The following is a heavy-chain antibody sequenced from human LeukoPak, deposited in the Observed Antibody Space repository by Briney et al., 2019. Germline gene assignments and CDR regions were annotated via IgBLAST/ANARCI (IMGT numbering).Heavy chain of an antibody. Sequence: PSETLSLTCTVSGGSISSYYWSWIRQPPGKGLEWIGYIYYSGSTNYNPSLKSRVTISVDTSKNQFSLKLSSVTGSDTAVYYCARSGXXXSSGXLQRLYYYXYMDVWGKGTTVTVSS. V-gene: IGHV4-59*01. J-gene: IGHJ6*03. CDR3: ARSGXXXSSGXLQRLYYYXYMDV. D-gene: IGHD3-22*01. CDR2: IYYSGST. CDR1: GGSISSYY.